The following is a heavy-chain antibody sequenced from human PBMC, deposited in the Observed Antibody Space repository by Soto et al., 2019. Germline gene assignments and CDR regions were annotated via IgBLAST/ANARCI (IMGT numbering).Heavy chain of an antibody. D-gene: IGHD6-6*01. CDR1: GYTFTSYY. CDR2: INPSGGST. J-gene: IGHJ4*02. CDR3: ARGGHRIAARPGLDD. Sequence: QVQLVQSGAEVKKPGASVKVSCKASGYTFTSYYMHWVRQAPGQGLEWMGIINPSGGSTSYAQKFQGRVTMTRDTSTSTVYMELSSLRSEDTAVYYCARGGHRIAARPGLDDWGQGTLVTVSS. V-gene: IGHV1-46*01.